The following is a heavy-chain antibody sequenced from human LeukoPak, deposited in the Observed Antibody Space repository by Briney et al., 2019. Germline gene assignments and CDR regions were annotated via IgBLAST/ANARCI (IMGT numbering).Heavy chain of an antibody. CDR2: ISGNGGTT. V-gene: IGHV3-23*01. D-gene: IGHD6-6*01. CDR1: GFTFSTYG. CDR3: ATFGGSSSSDYFDY. Sequence: SGGSLRLSCAASGFTFSTYGMSWVRQAPGKGLEWVSAISGNGGTTYYADSVKGRFTISRDNSKSTLYLQMSSLRAEDTAVYYCATFGGSSSSDYFDYWGQGTLVTVSS. J-gene: IGHJ4*02.